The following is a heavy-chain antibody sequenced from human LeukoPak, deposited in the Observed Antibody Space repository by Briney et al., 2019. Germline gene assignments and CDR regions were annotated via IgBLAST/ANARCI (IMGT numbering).Heavy chain of an antibody. CDR3: AKAQRSTVISSYYGMDV. J-gene: IGHJ6*02. CDR1: GFTFSSYA. V-gene: IGHV3-23*01. D-gene: IGHD4-17*01. Sequence: GGSLRLSCAASGFTFSSYAMSWVRQAPGKGLEWVSAISGSGGSTYYADSVKGRFTISRDNSKNTLYLQMNSLRADDTAVYYCAKAQRSTVISSYYGMDVWGQGTTVTVSS. CDR2: ISGSGGST.